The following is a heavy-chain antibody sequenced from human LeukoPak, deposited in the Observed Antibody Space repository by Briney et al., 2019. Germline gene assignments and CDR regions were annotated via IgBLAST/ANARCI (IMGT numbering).Heavy chain of an antibody. CDR3: ARARTINYDFWSGYYYYYMDV. V-gene: IGHV1-8*01. J-gene: IGHJ6*03. Sequence: GASVKASCKASGYTFTSYDINWVRQATGQGLEWMGWMNPNSGNTGYAQKFQGRVTMTRNTSISTAYMELSSLRSEDTAVYYCARARTINYDFWSGYYYYYMDVWGKGTTVTVSS. CDR2: MNPNSGNT. CDR1: GYTFTSYD. D-gene: IGHD3-3*01.